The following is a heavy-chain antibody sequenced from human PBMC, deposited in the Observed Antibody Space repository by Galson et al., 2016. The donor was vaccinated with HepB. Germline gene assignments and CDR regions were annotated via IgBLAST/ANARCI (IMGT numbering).Heavy chain of an antibody. V-gene: IGHV3-74*01. CDR2: IDSDGITT. D-gene: IGHD1-26*01. CDR1: GFTFTNYW. J-gene: IGHJ6*02. CDR3: ATGGGRRSKYYGMDV. Sequence: SLRLSCAASGFTFTNYWMTWVRQAPGKGLVWVSRIDSDGITTAYADSVKGRFTISRDNAKNTLYLQMNSLSAEDTAVYYCATGGGRRSKYYGMDVWGHGTMVTVSS.